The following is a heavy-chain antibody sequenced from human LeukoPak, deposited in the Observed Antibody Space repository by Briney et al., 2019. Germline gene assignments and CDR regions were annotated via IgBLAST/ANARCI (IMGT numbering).Heavy chain of an antibody. CDR2: INHSGSI. D-gene: IGHD1-26*01. J-gene: IGHJ4*02. CDR1: GCSFSSYY. CDR3: ASYSQLRFDY. Sequence: SETLSLSCGVYGCSFSSYYWSWIRQTPGKGLEWVGEINHSGSINYNPSLKSRVTISLDTSKNQFSLKLSSGTDAYTAVYYCASYSQLRFDYWGQGTLVTVSS. V-gene: IGHV4-34*01.